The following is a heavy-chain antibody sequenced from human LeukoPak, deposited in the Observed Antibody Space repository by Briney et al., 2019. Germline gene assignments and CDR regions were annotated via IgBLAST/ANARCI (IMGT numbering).Heavy chain of an antibody. J-gene: IGHJ3*02. CDR1: GFTFSTYE. Sequence: GGSLRLSCAASGFTFSTYEMNWVRQAPGKGLEGVSYISSSGNGDTIYQPDSVKGRFTISRDNAENSLYLQMNSLRAEDTAVYFCARARGDWDAFDIWGRGTMVSVS. CDR2: ISSSGNGDTI. CDR3: ARARGDWDAFDI. D-gene: IGHD2-21*02. V-gene: IGHV3-48*03.